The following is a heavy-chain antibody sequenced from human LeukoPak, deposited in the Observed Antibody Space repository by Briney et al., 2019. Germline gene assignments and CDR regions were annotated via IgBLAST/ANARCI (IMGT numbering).Heavy chain of an antibody. J-gene: IGHJ4*02. V-gene: IGHV1-2*02. Sequence: ASVKVSCKASGYTFTGYYMHWVRQAPGQGLEWVGWINPNSGGTKYAQNFQGRVTMTRDTSISTAHMELSRLRSDDTAVYYCARGLWAAAIDYWGQGTLVTVSS. CDR1: GYTFTGYY. CDR2: INPNSGGT. CDR3: ARGLWAAAIDY. D-gene: IGHD6-13*01.